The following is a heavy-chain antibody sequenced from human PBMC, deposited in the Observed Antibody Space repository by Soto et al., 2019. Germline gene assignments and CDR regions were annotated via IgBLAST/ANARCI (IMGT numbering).Heavy chain of an antibody. D-gene: IGHD6-19*01. CDR1: GFTFSTYA. V-gene: IGHV3-23*01. Sequence: EVQLLESGGGLVQPGGSLRLSCVASGFTFSTYAMNWVRQAPGKGLEWVSALSGSGGSTFYADSVKGRFTISRDNSKNTLFLQMNSLRAEDTAVYYCAKGSSGWYSFGFDPWCQGTLVTVSS. CDR3: AKGSSGWYSFGFDP. J-gene: IGHJ5*02. CDR2: LSGSGGST.